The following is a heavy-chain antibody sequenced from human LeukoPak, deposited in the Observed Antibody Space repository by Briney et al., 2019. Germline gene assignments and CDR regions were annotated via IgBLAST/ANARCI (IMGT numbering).Heavy chain of an antibody. CDR2: ICNGGSNK. J-gene: IGHJ3*02. CDR3: AKDCGLRQWSRTSCHDAFDI. CDR1: GFTFSSYG. D-gene: IGHD2-2*01. Sequence: GGSLRLSCAASGFTFSSYGMHWVRQAPGKGLEWVAVICNGGSNKYYADSVKGRFTISRDNSKNTLYLQMNSLRAEDTAVYYCAKDCGLRQWSRTSCHDAFDIWGQGTMVTVSS. V-gene: IGHV3-30*18.